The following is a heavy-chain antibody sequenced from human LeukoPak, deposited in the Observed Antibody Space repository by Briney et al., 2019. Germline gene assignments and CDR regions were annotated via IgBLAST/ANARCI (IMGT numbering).Heavy chain of an antibody. Sequence: SETLSLTCTVSGGSISGYYWSWIRQPPGKGLEWIGYIYHSGSTYYNPSLKSRVTISVDRSKNQFSLKLSSVTAADTAVYYCARGGDYDLPDAFDIWGQGTMVTVSS. CDR2: IYHSGST. CDR1: GGSISGYY. D-gene: IGHD4-17*01. J-gene: IGHJ3*02. V-gene: IGHV4-30-2*01. CDR3: ARGGDYDLPDAFDI.